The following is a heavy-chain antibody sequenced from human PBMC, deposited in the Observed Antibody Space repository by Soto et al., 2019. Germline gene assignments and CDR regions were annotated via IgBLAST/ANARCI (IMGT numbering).Heavy chain of an antibody. CDR2: IHYSGSI. CDR3: AREDDGGDRDYYGLDV. CDR1: GGSISYEYYH. D-gene: IGHD2-21*02. Sequence: QVQLQQSGPGLVKPSQTLSLTCTVSGGSISYEYYHWTWIRQSPGKGLEWIGYIHYSGSIIYNRSFKSRVTISVDTSKNQFSLQLSSGTAADTAVYFCAREDDGGDRDYYGLDVWGQGTTVTVSS. J-gene: IGHJ6*02. V-gene: IGHV4-30-4*08.